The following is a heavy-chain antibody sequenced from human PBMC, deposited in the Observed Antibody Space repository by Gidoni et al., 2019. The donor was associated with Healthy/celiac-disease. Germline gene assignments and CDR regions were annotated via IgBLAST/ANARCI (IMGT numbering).Heavy chain of an antibody. D-gene: IGHD2-15*01. Sequence: QVQLQESGPGLVKPSETMSLTCTVSGGSISSYYWSWIRQPPGKGLEWIGYIYYSGRTNYNPSLKSRVTISVDTSKNQFSLKLSSVTAADTAVYYCARATPFDYWGQGTLVTVSS. CDR2: IYYSGRT. V-gene: IGHV4-59*01. CDR1: GGSISSYY. J-gene: IGHJ4*02. CDR3: ARATPFDY.